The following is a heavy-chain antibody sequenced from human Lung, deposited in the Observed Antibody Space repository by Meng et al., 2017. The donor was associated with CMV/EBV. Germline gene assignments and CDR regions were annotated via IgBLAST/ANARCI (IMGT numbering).Heavy chain of an antibody. CDR2: MYHSGTT. D-gene: IGHD5-24*01. Sequence: KLEAAGPGALKPAGRLSLACVFSGGSISSSYWWTWVRQAPGKGLEWIGEMYHSGTTNSNPSLKSRVTISMGKSNNQLSLKLNSVTAADTAVYYCATQESRDGHNPYWGQGTLVTVSS. J-gene: IGHJ4*02. V-gene: IGHV4-4*02. CDR3: ATQESRDGHNPY. CDR1: GGSISSSYW.